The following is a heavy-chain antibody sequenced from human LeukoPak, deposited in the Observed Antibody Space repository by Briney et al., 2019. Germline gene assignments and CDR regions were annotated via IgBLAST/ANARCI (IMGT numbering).Heavy chain of an antibody. J-gene: IGHJ4*02. CDR2: ISGYNTYT. D-gene: IGHD3-22*01. CDR1: NNTLSNNG. V-gene: IGHV1-18*01. CDR3: ATDYYYDSSGSYYTVDY. Sequence: ASVKVSCKASNNTLSNNGITWVRQAPGQGLEWMGWISGYNTYTTYAQKFQGRVTMTEDTSTDTAYMELSSLRSEDTAVYYCATDYYYDSSGSYYTVDYWGQGTLVTVSS.